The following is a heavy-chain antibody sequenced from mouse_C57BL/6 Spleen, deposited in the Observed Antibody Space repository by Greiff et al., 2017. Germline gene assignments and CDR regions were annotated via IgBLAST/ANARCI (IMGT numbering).Heavy chain of an antibody. CDR2: IYPGDGDT. V-gene: IGHV1-80*01. CDR3: AREGNDYPFAY. D-gene: IGHD2-4*01. CDR1: GYAFSSYW. Sequence: VQLQESGAELVKPGASVKISCKASGYAFSSYWMNWVKQRPGKGLEWIGQIYPGDGDTNYNGKFKGKATLTADKSSSTAYMQLSSLTSEDSAVYFCAREGNDYPFAYWGQGTLVTVSA. J-gene: IGHJ3*01.